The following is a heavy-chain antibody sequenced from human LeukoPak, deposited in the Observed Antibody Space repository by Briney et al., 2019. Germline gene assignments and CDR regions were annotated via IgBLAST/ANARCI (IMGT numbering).Heavy chain of an antibody. D-gene: IGHD4-17*01. J-gene: IGHJ5*02. Sequence: GGSLRLSCAASGFTFSSYWMSWVRQAPGKGLEWVANIKQDGSEKYYVDSVKGRFTISRDNAKNSLYLQMNSLRAEDTAVYYCARLTTVTTHNWFDPWGQATLVTVSS. V-gene: IGHV3-7*01. CDR3: ARLTTVTTHNWFDP. CDR2: IKQDGSEK. CDR1: GFTFSSYW.